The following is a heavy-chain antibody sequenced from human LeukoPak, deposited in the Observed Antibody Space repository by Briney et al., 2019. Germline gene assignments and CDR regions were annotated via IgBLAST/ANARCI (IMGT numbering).Heavy chain of an antibody. D-gene: IGHD6-13*01. CDR1: AYTYTSYD. J-gene: IGHJ4*02. V-gene: IGHV1-8*01. Sequence: ASVKFSCKASAYTYTSYDINWVRHATGQGLGWMGWMNPNSGNTGYAQKFQGRVTMTRNTSISTAYMELSSLRSEDTAVYYCARVGIAEFDYWGQGTLVTVSS. CDR2: MNPNSGNT. CDR3: ARVGIAEFDY.